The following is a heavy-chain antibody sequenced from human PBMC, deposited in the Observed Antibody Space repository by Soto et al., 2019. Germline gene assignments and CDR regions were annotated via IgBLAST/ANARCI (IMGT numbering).Heavy chain of an antibody. Sequence: GGSLRLSCEASGFIFSFYWMHWVRHVPGKGLIWDSRIKNDASSATYADSVKGRFTISRDNSKNTLYLQMNSLRAEDTAVYYCAKDWASVAAAEWYFDYWGQGTLVTVSS. V-gene: IGHV3-74*01. CDR2: IKNDASSA. CDR1: GFIFSFYW. J-gene: IGHJ4*02. CDR3: AKDWASVAAAEWYFDY. D-gene: IGHD6-13*01.